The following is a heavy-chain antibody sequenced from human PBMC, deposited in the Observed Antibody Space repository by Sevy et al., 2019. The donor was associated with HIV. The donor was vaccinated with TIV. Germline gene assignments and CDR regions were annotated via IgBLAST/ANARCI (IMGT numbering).Heavy chain of an antibody. CDR1: GDSVSGGNYY. CDR2: IYYSGST. V-gene: IGHV4-61*01. CDR3: ARGLFDY. J-gene: IGHJ4*02. Sequence: SETLSLTCTVSGDSVSGGNYYRSWIRQPPGKGLEWIGYIYYSGSTNYNPSLKSRVTIPIDTSKNQFSLRLTSVTAADTAVYYCARGLFDYWGQGTLVTVSS.